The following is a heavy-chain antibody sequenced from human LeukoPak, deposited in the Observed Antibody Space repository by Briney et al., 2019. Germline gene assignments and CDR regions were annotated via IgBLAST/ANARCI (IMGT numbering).Heavy chain of an antibody. CDR3: AKYGNSFDM. D-gene: IGHD2/OR15-2a*01. Sequence: GGSLRLSCAASGFTFSNYGIHWVRQAPGKGLEWVSFIRYDGSYKFYSDSVKGRFTISRDNSKNTVYLQMSSLRAEDAAIYYCAKYGNSFDMWGQGTMVTVSP. CDR2: IRYDGSYK. V-gene: IGHV3-30*02. J-gene: IGHJ3*02. CDR1: GFTFSNYG.